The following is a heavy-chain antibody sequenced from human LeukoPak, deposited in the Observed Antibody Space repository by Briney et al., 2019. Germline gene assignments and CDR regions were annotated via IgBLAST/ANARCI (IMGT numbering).Heavy chain of an antibody. V-gene: IGHV4-34*01. CDR2: IDHSGST. CDR3: STSWRFDY. D-gene: IGHD2-2*01. Sequence: PSETLSLTCAVYGGSFSGYYWSWIRQPPGKGLEWIGEIDHSGSTNYNPSLKSRVTISVDTSKNQFSLKLSSVTAADTAVYRSSTSWRFDYWGQGTLVTVSS. CDR1: GGSFSGYY. J-gene: IGHJ4*02.